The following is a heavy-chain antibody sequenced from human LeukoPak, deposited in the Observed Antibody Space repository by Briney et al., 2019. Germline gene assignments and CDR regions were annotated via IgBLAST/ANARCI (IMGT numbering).Heavy chain of an antibody. CDR1: GFAFSSYG. Sequence: GGSLRLSCAASGFAFSSYGMHWVRQAPGKGLEWVAIISYDGSNKYYADSVKGRFTISRDNSKNTLYLQMNSLRAEDTAVYYCAKGLAIVEVTAIHPHMDVWGKGTTVTVSS. CDR2: ISYDGSNK. D-gene: IGHD2-21*02. CDR3: AKGLAIVEVTAIHPHMDV. J-gene: IGHJ6*03. V-gene: IGHV3-30*18.